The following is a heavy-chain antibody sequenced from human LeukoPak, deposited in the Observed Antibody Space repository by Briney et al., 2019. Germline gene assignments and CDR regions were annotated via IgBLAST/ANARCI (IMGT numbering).Heavy chain of an antibody. J-gene: IGHJ4*02. CDR2: MNPNSGIT. V-gene: IGHV1-8*01. CDR1: GYTFISYD. Sequence: ASVKVSRKASGYTFISYDINWVRQATGQGLEWMGWMNPNSGITGYAQKFQGRVSMTRNTSIGTAYMELSSLKSEDTAVYYCARGLYYYDSNGRTPYDYWGQGTLVTVSS. CDR3: ARGLYYYDSNGRTPYDY. D-gene: IGHD3-22*01.